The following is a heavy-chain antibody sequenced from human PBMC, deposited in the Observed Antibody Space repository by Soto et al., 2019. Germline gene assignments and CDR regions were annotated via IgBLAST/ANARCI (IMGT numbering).Heavy chain of an antibody. CDR3: AKDIRSIWTKNWFDP. CDR1: GDTFSSNA. D-gene: IGHD6-6*01. V-gene: IGHV3-23*01. Sequence: PGGSLRLSCAASGDTFSSNAMSWIRQAPGKGLEWVSAISAGGGTTSYSDSVKGRFTISRDNSKNTPYLQMNTLKAEDTAVYYCAKDIRSIWTKNWFDPWGQGTLVTVSS. CDR2: ISAGGGTT. J-gene: IGHJ5*02.